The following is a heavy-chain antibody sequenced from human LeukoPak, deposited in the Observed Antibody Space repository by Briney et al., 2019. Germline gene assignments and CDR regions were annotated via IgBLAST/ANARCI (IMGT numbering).Heavy chain of an antibody. CDR1: GFTFASYG. CDR3: AKDPGGGCNYGYHSSAFDY. CDR2: ISDSGSST. J-gene: IGHJ4*02. V-gene: IGHV3-23*01. D-gene: IGHD5-18*01. Sequence: PGGSLRLSCAAAGFTFASYGMGWVRQAPGKGLEWVSAISDSGSSTYYADSVKGRFTISRDISKNTLFLQMNSLRAEDTAVYYCAKDPGGGCNYGYHSSAFDYSGQGTLVTVSS.